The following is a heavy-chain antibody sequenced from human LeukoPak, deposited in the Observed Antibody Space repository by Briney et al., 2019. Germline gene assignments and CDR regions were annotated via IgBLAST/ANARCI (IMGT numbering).Heavy chain of an antibody. CDR1: GYIFTDYG. CDR3: ARDLAILTIFGVVSGPHAFDI. Sequence: ASVRVSCKASGYIFTDYGITWVRQAPGQGLEWMGWINPNSGGTNYAQKFQGRVTMTRDTSISTAYMELSRLRSDDTAVYYCARDLAILTIFGVVSGPHAFDIWGQGTMVTVSS. D-gene: IGHD3-3*01. CDR2: INPNSGGT. V-gene: IGHV1-2*02. J-gene: IGHJ3*02.